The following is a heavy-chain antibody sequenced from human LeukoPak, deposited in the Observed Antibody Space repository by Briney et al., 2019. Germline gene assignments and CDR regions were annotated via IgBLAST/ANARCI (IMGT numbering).Heavy chain of an antibody. CDR2: ISAYNGNT. CDR3: ARRTTFYYYYMDV. Sequence: ASVMVSCKASGYTFTSYGISWVRQAPGQGLEWMGWISAYNGNTNYAQKLQGRVTMTTDTSTSAAYMELRSLRSDDTAVYYCARRTTFYYYYMDVWGKGTTVTISS. J-gene: IGHJ6*03. V-gene: IGHV1-18*01. CDR1: GYTFTSYG. D-gene: IGHD1-7*01.